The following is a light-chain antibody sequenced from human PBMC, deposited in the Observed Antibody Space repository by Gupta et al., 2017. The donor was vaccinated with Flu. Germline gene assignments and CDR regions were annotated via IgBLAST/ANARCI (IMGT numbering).Light chain of an antibody. Sequence: NCKSSQSVLYSSNNKIYLAWYQQKPGQPPKLLIYWASTRESGVPDRFSGSGSGTDFTLTISSLQAEDVAVYYCQQYYSTPQTFGQGTKVEIK. CDR2: WAS. J-gene: IGKJ1*01. CDR1: QSVLYSSNNKIY. V-gene: IGKV4-1*01. CDR3: QQYYSTPQT.